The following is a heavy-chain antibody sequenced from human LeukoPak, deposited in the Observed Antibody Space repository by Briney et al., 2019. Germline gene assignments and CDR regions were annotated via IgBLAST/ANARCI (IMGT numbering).Heavy chain of an antibody. CDR2: IYTSGST. D-gene: IGHD4-11*01. J-gene: IGHJ4*02. CDR1: GGSISIGGYY. CDR3: ARGVSTVNFDY. V-gene: IGHV4-61*02. Sequence: PSQTLSLTCTVSGGSISIGGYYWSWIRQPAGKGLEWIGRIYTSGSTNYDPSLNSRVTISVDTSKSQFSLKLSSVTAADTAVYYCARGVSTVNFDYWGQGTLLTVSS.